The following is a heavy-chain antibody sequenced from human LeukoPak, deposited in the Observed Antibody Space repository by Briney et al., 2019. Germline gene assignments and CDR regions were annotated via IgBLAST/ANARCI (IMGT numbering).Heavy chain of an antibody. CDR1: GFTFSSYA. V-gene: IGHV3-23*01. CDR3: AKDLPETYYYGSGSYCLFDY. Sequence: GGSLRLSCAASGFTFSSYAMSWVHQAPGKGLEWVSAISGSGGSTYYADSVKGRFTISRDNSKNTLYLQMNSLRAEDTAVYYCAKDLPETYYYGSGSYCLFDYWGQGTLVTVSS. D-gene: IGHD3-10*01. CDR2: ISGSGGST. J-gene: IGHJ4*02.